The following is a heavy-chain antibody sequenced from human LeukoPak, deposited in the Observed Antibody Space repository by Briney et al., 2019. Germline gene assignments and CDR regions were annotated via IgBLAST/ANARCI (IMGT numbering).Heavy chain of an antibody. Sequence: GGSLRLSCAASGFTLICCGMHWVRQAPGKGLEWVAFIRYDGSTKYYADSVKGRFTISRDNSKNTLYLQMNSLRAEDTAVYYCATVYSSGWYAPYWGQGTLVTVSS. D-gene: IGHD6-19*01. J-gene: IGHJ4*02. CDR2: IRYDGSTK. V-gene: IGHV3-30*02. CDR1: GFTLICCG. CDR3: ATVYSSGWYAPY.